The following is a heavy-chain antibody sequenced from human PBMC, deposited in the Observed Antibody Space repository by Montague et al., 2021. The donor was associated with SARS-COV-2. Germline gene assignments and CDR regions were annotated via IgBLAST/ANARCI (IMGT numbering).Heavy chain of an antibody. V-gene: IGHV3-30*04. CDR1: GFTFSSYA. J-gene: IGHJ4*02. CDR3: AKDATIFWFERGRGTFDH. D-gene: IGHD3-10*01. Sequence: SLRLYCAASGFTFSSYAMHWVRQAPGKGLEWVAVTSYDGSIQYYADSVEGRFTISRDWSKNTLYLQMSSLRPEDTAVYYCAKDATIFWFERGRGTFDHWGQGTLVAVSA. CDR2: TSYDGSIQ.